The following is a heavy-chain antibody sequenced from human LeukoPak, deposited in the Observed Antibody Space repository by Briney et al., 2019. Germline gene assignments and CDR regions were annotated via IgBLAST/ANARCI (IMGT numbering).Heavy chain of an antibody. CDR1: GGSISSYY. J-gene: IGHJ5*02. D-gene: IGHD3-16*01. CDR3: ARESVKSLGLFDP. V-gene: IGHV4-59*01. Sequence: PSETLSLTCTVSGGSISSYYWGWIRQPPGKGLEWIGYIYYSGSTNYNPSLKSRVTISVDTSKNQFSLKLSSVTAADTAVYYCARESVKSLGLFDPWGQGTLVTVSS. CDR2: IYYSGST.